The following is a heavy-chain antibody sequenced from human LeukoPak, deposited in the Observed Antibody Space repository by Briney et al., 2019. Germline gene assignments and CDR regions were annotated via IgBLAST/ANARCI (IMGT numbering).Heavy chain of an antibody. Sequence: PSETLPLTCTVSGASVGDYYWSWIRQAAGKGLEWLGRIYASGNTIYNPSLQSRVTISVDVSKNQFSLRLISMTAADTGIYYCAVDNRDFWGQGTLVTVSS. CDR1: GASVGDYY. D-gene: IGHD2/OR15-2a*01. CDR3: AVDNRDF. J-gene: IGHJ4*02. V-gene: IGHV4-4*07. CDR2: IYASGNT.